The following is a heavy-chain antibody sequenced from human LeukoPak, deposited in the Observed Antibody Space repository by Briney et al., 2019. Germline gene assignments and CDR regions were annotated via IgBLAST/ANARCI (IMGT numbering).Heavy chain of an antibody. Sequence: SETLSLTCTVSGDSTSSDRYYGGWVRQPPGKGLEWIGNIYYSGSTYYNPSLKSRVTMSVDTSKNQFFLKLNSVAAADTAVYYCARGRPYSGGYHLDYWGQGTLVTVSA. V-gene: IGHV4-39*02. D-gene: IGHD1-26*01. CDR2: IYYSGST. J-gene: IGHJ4*02. CDR1: GDSTSSDRYY. CDR3: ARGRPYSGGYHLDY.